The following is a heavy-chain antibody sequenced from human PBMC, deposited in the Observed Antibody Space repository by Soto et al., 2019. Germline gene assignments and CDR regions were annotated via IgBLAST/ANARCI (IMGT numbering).Heavy chain of an antibody. D-gene: IGHD3-16*01. J-gene: IGHJ5*02. CDR3: ARASTGELWVYVNWFDP. V-gene: IGHV4-30-4*01. CDR1: GGSISSGDYY. Sequence: QVQLQESGPGLVKPSQTLSLTCTVSGGSISSGDYYWSWIRQPPGKGLEWIGFIYYSGGTYYKPSLKSRVTISVDTSKNKFSLNLSSVTAADTAVYYCARASTGELWVYVNWFDPWGPGTLVTVSS. CDR2: IYYSGGT.